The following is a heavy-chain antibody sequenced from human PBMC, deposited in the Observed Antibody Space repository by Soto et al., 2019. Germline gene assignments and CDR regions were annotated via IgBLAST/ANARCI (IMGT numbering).Heavy chain of an antibody. CDR3: ARGERWLQPRPRYYFDY. D-gene: IGHD5-12*01. J-gene: IGHJ4*02. CDR1: GGTFSSYA. CDR2: IIPIFGTA. Sequence: QVQLVQSGAEVKKPGSSVKVSCKASGGTFSSYAISWVRQAPGQGLEWMGGIIPIFGTANYAQKFQGRVTSTADEATSTAYMELSSLRCVDTAVYYCARGERWLQPRPRYYFDYWGQGTLVTVSS. V-gene: IGHV1-69*12.